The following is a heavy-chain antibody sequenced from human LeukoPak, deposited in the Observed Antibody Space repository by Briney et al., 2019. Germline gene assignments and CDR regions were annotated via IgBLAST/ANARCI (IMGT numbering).Heavy chain of an antibody. V-gene: IGHV1-18*01. CDR3: ARAGSGSGWYFDY. D-gene: IGHD6-19*01. CDR2: ISPYNGNT. J-gene: IGHJ4*02. CDR1: GYDFTSVG. Sequence: AASVKASCKASGYDFTSVGITWVRRAPGQGLEWMRWISPYNGNTRYAQKFQGRVAMTTDTSTTTAYMELRGLRFNDTAVYYCARAGSGSGWYFDYWGQGTLVTVSS.